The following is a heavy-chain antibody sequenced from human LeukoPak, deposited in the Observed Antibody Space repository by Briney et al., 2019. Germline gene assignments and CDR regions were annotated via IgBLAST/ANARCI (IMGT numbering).Heavy chain of an antibody. J-gene: IGHJ4*02. CDR2: IYYSGST. CDR3: ARDLSLWSGYFPDY. Sequence: PSETLSLTCAVYGGSFSGYYWSWIRQPPGKGLEWIGYIYYSGSTNYNPSLKSRVTISVDTSKNQFSLKLSSVTAADTAVYYCARDLSLWSGYFPDYWGQGTLVTVSS. D-gene: IGHD3-3*01. CDR1: GGSFSGYY. V-gene: IGHV4-59*01.